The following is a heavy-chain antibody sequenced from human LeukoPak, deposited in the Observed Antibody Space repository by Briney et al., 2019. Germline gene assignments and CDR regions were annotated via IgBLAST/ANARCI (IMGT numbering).Heavy chain of an antibody. J-gene: IGHJ3*02. Sequence: PSETLSLTCSVSDASISSYFWSWIRQPPGKGLEWIGHIYSSGSRYYNPSLKSRVTVSMEPSRNQFSLKLASVTAADTGMYYCAIAGSVTAFDIWGQGTMVTVSS. CDR1: DASISSYF. CDR2: IYSSGSR. CDR3: AIAGSVTAFDI. V-gene: IGHV4-4*09. D-gene: IGHD3-10*01.